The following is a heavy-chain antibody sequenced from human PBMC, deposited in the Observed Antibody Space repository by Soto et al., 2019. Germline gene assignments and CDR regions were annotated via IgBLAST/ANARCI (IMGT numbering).Heavy chain of an antibody. CDR1: GFTFRNYD. CDR2: ISAAGDP. CDR3: ARTHRDFYGLDV. V-gene: IGHV3-13*05. J-gene: IGHJ6*02. Sequence: EVQLVESGGGLVQPGGSLRLSCEASGFTFRNYDMHWVRQGTGKGLEWVSGISAAGDPDYADSVEGRFTISRENAQNSSFLQMISIRVGGTAVYYRARTHRDFYGLDVWGQGTTVIVSS.